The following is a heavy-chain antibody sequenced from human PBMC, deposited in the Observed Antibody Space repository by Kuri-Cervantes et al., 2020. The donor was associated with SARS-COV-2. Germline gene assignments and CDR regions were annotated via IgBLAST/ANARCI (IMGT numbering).Heavy chain of an antibody. CDR1: GFTFSSYG. CDR3: AREGIQPWEGIYYYYYGMDV. Sequence: LSLTCAASGFTFSSYGMHWVRQAPGKGLEWVAVIWYGGSNKYYADSVKGRFTISRDNSKNTLYLQMNSLRAEDTAVYYCAREGIQPWEGIYYYYYGMDVWGQGTTVTDSS. J-gene: IGHJ6*02. V-gene: IGHV3-33*08. D-gene: IGHD5-18*01. CDR2: IWYGGSNK.